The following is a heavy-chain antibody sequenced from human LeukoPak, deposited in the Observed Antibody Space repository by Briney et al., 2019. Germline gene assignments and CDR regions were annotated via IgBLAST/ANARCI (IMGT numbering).Heavy chain of an antibody. CDR3: AKEARGYYDSSGGYYFDY. J-gene: IGHJ4*02. CDR2: IWYDGSNK. V-gene: IGHV3-33*06. CDR1: GFTFSSYG. D-gene: IGHD3-22*01. Sequence: GGSLRLSCAASGFTFSSYGMHGVRQAPGKGLEWVAVIWYDGSNKYYADSVKGRFTISRDNSKNTLYLQMNSLRAEDTAVYYCAKEARGYYDSSGGYYFDYWGQGTLVTVSS.